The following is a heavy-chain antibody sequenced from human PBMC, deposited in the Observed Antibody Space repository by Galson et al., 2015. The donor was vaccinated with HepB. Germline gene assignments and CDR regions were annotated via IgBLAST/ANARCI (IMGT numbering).Heavy chain of an antibody. J-gene: IGHJ4*02. CDR3: AGGPPRERDIWSRHYTRPDF. Sequence: SLRLSCAASGFTFSNYGMHWVRQAPDKGLEWVAVIWYDGDPKYYADSVKGRFTVSRDTSKSTLYLQMNSLRVGDTAVYYCAGGPPRERDIWSRHYTRPDFWGQGTLVTVSS. CDR1: GFTFSNYG. V-gene: IGHV3-33*01. CDR2: IWYDGDPK. D-gene: IGHD3-3*01.